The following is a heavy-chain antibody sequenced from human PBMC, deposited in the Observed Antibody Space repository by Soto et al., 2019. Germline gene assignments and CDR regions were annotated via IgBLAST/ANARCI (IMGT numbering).Heavy chain of an antibody. CDR2: IYYSGST. V-gene: IGHV4-59*01. J-gene: IGHJ6*02. CDR1: GGSISSYY. CDR3: ARGRGRRPRRGNYYGMDV. Sequence: SETLSLTCTVSGGSISSYYWSWIRQPPGKGLEWIGYIYYSGSTNYNPSLKSRVTISVDTSKNQFSLKLSSVTAADTAVYYCARGRGRRPRRGNYYGMDVWGQGTTVTVSS. D-gene: IGHD3-10*01.